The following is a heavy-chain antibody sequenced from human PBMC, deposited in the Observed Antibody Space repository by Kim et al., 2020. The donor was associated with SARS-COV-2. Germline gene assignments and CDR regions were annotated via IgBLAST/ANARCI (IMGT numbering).Heavy chain of an antibody. J-gene: IGHJ4*02. D-gene: IGHD3-10*01. CDR1: GFNFSNAW. CDR2: IKSKTDGGTT. Sequence: GGSLRLSCAASGFNFSNAWMSWVRQAPGKGLEWVGRIKSKTDGGTTDYAAPVKGRFTISRDDSKNTLYLQMNSLKTEDTAVYYCTTDMKACRDYYGSGTNIDYWGQGTLVTVSS. V-gene: IGHV3-15*01. CDR3: TTDMKACRDYYGSGTNIDY.